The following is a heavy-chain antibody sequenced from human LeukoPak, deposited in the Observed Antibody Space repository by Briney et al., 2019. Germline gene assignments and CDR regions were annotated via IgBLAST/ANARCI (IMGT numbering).Heavy chain of an antibody. Sequence: PGGSLRLSCAVSGFTVSSNYMSWVRQAPGKGLEWVSVIYSGGSTFYADSVKGRFTIARDNSKNTLYLQMNSLRDEDTAIYYCARDVVVVTYYFDHWGQGTLVTVSS. D-gene: IGHD2-15*01. J-gene: IGHJ4*02. V-gene: IGHV3-66*01. CDR3: ARDVVVVTYYFDH. CDR2: IYSGGST. CDR1: GFTVSSNY.